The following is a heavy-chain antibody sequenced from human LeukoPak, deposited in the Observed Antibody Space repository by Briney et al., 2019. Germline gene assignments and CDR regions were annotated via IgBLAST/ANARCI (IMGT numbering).Heavy chain of an antibody. Sequence: ASVKVSCKASGYDFIGYFVHWVRQAPGQGLEWMGWISAYNGNTNYAQKLQGRVTMTTDTSTSTAYMELRSLRSDDTAVYYCARRMAHAFDIWGQGTMVTVSS. CDR2: ISAYNGNT. CDR3: ARRMAHAFDI. V-gene: IGHV1-18*04. CDR1: GYDFIGYF. J-gene: IGHJ3*02. D-gene: IGHD5-24*01.